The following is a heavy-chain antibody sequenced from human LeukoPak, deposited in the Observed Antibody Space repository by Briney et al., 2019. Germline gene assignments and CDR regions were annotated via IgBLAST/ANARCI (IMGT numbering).Heavy chain of an antibody. CDR1: GYTFTGFH. Sequence: ASVKVSCKASGYTFTGFHMHWVRQAPGQGLEWMGWINPNSGGTNYAQKFQGRVTMTRDTSISTVYMELSRLRSDDTAVCYCARDRLRLGYERTNWFDPWGQGTLVTVSS. CDR2: INPNSGGT. J-gene: IGHJ5*02. CDR3: ARDRLRLGYERTNWFDP. V-gene: IGHV1-2*02. D-gene: IGHD2-15*01.